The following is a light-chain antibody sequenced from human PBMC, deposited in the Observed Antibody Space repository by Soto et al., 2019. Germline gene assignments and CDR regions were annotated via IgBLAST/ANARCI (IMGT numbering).Light chain of an antibody. V-gene: IGKV1-5*03. CDR2: KAS. CDR3: QQYNSYSWA. CDR1: QSISSW. Sequence: DIQMTQSPSTLSASVGDRVTITCRASQSISSWLAWYQQKPGKAPKLLIYKASSLESGVPSRFSGSGSGTEFTLTISSLQSDDIATYYCQQYNSYSWAFGQGTRWIS. J-gene: IGKJ1*01.